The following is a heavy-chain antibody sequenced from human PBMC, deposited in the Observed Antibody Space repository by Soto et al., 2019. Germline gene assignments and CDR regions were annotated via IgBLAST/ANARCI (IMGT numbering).Heavy chain of an antibody. V-gene: IGHV4-30-4*01. Sequence: PSETLSLTCTVSGGSISSGDYYWSWIRQPPGKGLEWVGYIYYSGTTYYNPSLKSRVTISLDTSKNQFSLKLSSVTAADTAVYYCASTYYYDAAGTNAFDIWGQGTMVTVSS. J-gene: IGHJ3*02. CDR3: ASTYYYDAAGTNAFDI. CDR2: IYYSGTT. CDR1: GGSISSGDYY. D-gene: IGHD3-22*01.